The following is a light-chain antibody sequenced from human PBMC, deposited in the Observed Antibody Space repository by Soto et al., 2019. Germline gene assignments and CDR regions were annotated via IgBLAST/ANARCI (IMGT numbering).Light chain of an antibody. Sequence: QSVLTQPPSASGTPGQRVTIACYGSSSNIGSTTVKWYPQLPGTAPKLLIYNNNQRPSGVPDRFSGSKSGTSAPLAISGLQSEDEADYYCAAWDDSLNGVVFGGGTKLTVL. CDR2: NNN. V-gene: IGLV1-44*01. CDR3: AAWDDSLNGVV. CDR1: SSNIGSTT. J-gene: IGLJ3*02.